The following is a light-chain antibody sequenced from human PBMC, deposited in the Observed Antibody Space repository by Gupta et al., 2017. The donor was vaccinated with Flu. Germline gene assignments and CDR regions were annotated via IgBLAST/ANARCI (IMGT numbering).Light chain of an antibody. J-gene: IGKJ2*01. V-gene: IGKV2-28*01. Sequence: DIVMTQSPLSLPVTPGEPASISCRSSQSLLHSNGYNYLDWYLQRPGQSPQILIYLGSDRASGVPDRFSGSGSGTDFTLTISRVEAEDVGVYYCMQVLRPAYTFGQGTKLEIK. CDR2: LGS. CDR1: QSLLHSNGYNY. CDR3: MQVLRPAYT.